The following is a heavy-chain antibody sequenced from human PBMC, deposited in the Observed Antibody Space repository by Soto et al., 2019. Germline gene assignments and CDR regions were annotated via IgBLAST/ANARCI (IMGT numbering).Heavy chain of an antibody. D-gene: IGHD3-10*01. V-gene: IGHV3-66*01. Sequence: VQLVESGGDLVQPGGSLRLSCAASGFTVSSYYMSWVRQAPGKGLEWVSVVYSAGSTYYADSVKGRFTISRDNSKNTLYLQMNSLRAEDTAVYYCARSYYYGSGTLDYFYYGMDVWDQGTTVTVSS. CDR1: GFTVSSYY. CDR3: ARSYYYGSGTLDYFYYGMDV. J-gene: IGHJ6*02. CDR2: VYSAGST.